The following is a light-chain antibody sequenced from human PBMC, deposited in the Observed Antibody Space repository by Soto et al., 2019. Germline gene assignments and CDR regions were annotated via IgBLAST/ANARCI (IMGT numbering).Light chain of an antibody. J-gene: IGLJ1*01. CDR3: CSYASGSPYV. CDR1: SSDVGAYNY. V-gene: IGLV2-14*01. CDR2: DVS. Sequence: QSALTQPASVSGSPGQSSTISFTGTSSDVGAYNYVSWYQQHPGKAPKLMIYDVSNRPSGVSNRFSGSKAVNTASLTISGLEAVEVAEYYCCSYASGSPYVFGSGTKLTVL.